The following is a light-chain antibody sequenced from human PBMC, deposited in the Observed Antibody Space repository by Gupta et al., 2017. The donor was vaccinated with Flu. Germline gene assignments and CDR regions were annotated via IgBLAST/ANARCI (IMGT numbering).Light chain of an antibody. V-gene: IGLV1-47*01. J-gene: IGLJ3*02. CDR1: SSNIGSNY. CDR2: RNN. Sequence: QSVLTQPPSASGTPGQRVTISCSGSSSNIGSNYVYWYQQLPGTAPKLLIYRNNQRPSGVPDRFSGSKSGTSASMTTSGLRAEEEADYYCAAWDDSRSGWVFGGGTKLTVL. CDR3: AAWDDSRSGWV.